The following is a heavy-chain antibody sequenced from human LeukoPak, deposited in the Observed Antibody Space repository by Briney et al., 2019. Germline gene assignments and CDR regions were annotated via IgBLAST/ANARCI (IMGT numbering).Heavy chain of an antibody. V-gene: IGHV3-48*01. D-gene: IGHD5-24*01. CDR1: GFTFSAYN. CDR3: VRDRTLGVRDGFILA. CDR2: ISGSSSAI. J-gene: IGHJ5*02. Sequence: PGGSLRLSCAASGFTFSAYNMIWVRQAPGKGLEWLSYISGSSSAIYYVDSVQGRFTISRDNAKNSLSLQMSSLRVEDTAVYYCVRDRTLGVRDGFILAWGQGTLVTVSS.